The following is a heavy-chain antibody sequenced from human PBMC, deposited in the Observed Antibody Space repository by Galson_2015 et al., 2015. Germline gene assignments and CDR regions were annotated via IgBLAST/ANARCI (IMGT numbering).Heavy chain of an antibody. CDR1: GFTFSSYS. Sequence: SLRLSCAASGFTFSSYSMNWVRQAPGKGLEWVAVISYDGSNKYYADSVKGRYTISRDNSKNTLYLQMNSLRAEDTAAYYCATDGGLIDYWGQGTLVTVSS. CDR2: ISYDGSNK. J-gene: IGHJ4*02. CDR3: ATDGGLIDY. V-gene: IGHV3-30*03. D-gene: IGHD2-15*01.